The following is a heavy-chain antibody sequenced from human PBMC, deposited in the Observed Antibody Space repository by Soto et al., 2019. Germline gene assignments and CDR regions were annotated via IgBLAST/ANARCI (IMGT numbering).Heavy chain of an antibody. CDR1: GFTFSSYS. V-gene: IGHV3-48*01. CDR3: ASIAAAGTVPWFDP. Sequence: GGSLRLSCAASGFTFSSYSMNWVRQAPGKGPEWVSYISSSSSTIYYADSVKGRFTISRDNAKNSLYLQMNSLRAEDTAVYYCASIAAAGTVPWFDPWGQGTLVTVSS. D-gene: IGHD6-13*01. CDR2: ISSSSSTI. J-gene: IGHJ5*02.